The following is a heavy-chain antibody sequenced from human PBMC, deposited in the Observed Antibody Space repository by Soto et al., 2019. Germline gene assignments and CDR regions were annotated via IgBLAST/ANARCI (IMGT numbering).Heavy chain of an antibody. CDR2: IDWDDDK. D-gene: IGHD4-17*01. V-gene: IGHV2-70*11. CDR3: ARIPRLPKDAFDI. CDR1: GFSLSTSGMC. J-gene: IGHJ3*02. Sequence: SGPTLVNPTQTLTLTCTFSGFSLSTSGMCVSWIRQPPGKALEWLARIDWDDDKYYSTALKTRLTISKDTSKNQVVLTMTNMDPVDTATYYCARIPRLPKDAFDIWGQGTMVTVSS.